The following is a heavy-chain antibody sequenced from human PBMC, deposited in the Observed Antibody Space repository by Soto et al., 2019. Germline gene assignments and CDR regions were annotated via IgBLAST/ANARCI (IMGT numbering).Heavy chain of an antibody. J-gene: IGHJ2*01. Sequence: ASVKVSCKASGGTFSSYTISWVRQAPGQGLEWMGRIIPILGIANYAQKFQGRVTITADKSTSTAYMELSSLRSEDTAVYYCARDRHSSSWYAVWYFDLWGRGTLVTVSS. D-gene: IGHD6-13*01. CDR1: GGTFSSYT. CDR2: IIPILGIA. CDR3: ARDRHSSSWYAVWYFDL. V-gene: IGHV1-69*04.